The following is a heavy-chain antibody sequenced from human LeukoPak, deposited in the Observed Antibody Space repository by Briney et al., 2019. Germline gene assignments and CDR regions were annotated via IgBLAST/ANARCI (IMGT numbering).Heavy chain of an antibody. V-gene: IGHV4-59*12. J-gene: IGHJ5*02. D-gene: IGHD6-19*01. CDR1: GDSITSYY. CDR2: IYYSGST. Sequence: PSEALSLTCTDCGDSITSYYWSWIRQPPGKGLEWIGYIYYSGSTNYNPSLKSRVTTSVDTSKNQFSLKLNSVTAADTAVYYCARDYGEWLVPSSWGQGTVVIVSS. CDR3: ARDYGEWLVPSS.